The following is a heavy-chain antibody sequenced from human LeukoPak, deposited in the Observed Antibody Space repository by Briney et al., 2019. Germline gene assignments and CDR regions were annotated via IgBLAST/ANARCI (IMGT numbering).Heavy chain of an antibody. J-gene: IGHJ4*02. CDR2: IYYSGST. CDR1: GGSISSYY. V-gene: IGHV4-59*08. CDR3: ARHGPTYYYDSSGYSGVHFDY. D-gene: IGHD3-22*01. Sequence: PSETLSLTCTVSGGSISSYYWSWIRQPPGKGLEWIGYIYYSGSTNYNPSLKSRVTISVDTSKNQFSLKLSSVTAADTAVYYCARHGPTYYYDSSGYSGVHFDYWGQGTLVTVSS.